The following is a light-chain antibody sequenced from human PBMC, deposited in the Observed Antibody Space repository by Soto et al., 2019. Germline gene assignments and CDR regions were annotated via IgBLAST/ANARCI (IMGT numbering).Light chain of an antibody. CDR3: QTWVTGIYV. CDR1: SGHSSYA. CDR2: LNSDGSH. V-gene: IGLV4-69*01. Sequence: QPVLTQSPSASAFLGASVKLTCTLSSGHSSYAIAWHQQQPEKGPRYLMKLNSDGSHSKGDGIPDRFSGSSSGAERYLTISSLQSEDEADYYCQTWVTGIYVFGTGTKLTVL. J-gene: IGLJ1*01.